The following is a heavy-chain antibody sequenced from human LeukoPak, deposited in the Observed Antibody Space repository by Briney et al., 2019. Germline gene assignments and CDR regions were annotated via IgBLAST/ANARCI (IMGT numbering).Heavy chain of an antibody. J-gene: IGHJ4*02. CDR2: ISSSSSYI. D-gene: IGHD3-9*01. CDR3: ASRNDILTGYYDY. V-gene: IGHV3-21*01. CDR1: GFTFSRYS. Sequence: GGSLRLSCAASGFTFSRYSMNWVRQAPGKGLEWVSSISSSSSYIYYADSVKGRFTISRDNAKNSLYLQMNSLRAEDTAVYYCASRNDILTGYYDYWGQGTLVPVSS.